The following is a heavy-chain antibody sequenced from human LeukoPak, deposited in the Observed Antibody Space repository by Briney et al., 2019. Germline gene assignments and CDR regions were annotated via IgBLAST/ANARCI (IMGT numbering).Heavy chain of an antibody. D-gene: IGHD6-19*01. Sequence: SETLSLTCTVSGGSISSYYWSWIRQPPGKGLEWIGYIHTRGSTNYNPSLKSRVTISVDTSKNQFSLKLSSVTAADTAVYYCAGTSGWYVYNYWGQGTLVSVSS. CDR2: IHTRGST. CDR1: GGSISSYY. CDR3: AGTSGWYVYNY. V-gene: IGHV4-4*09. J-gene: IGHJ4*02.